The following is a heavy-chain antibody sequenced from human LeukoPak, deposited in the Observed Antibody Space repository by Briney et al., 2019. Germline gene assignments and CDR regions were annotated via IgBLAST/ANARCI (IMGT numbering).Heavy chain of an antibody. CDR1: GYTFTSYG. CDR3: ARSPPYSSSSSPYYYYYGMDV. D-gene: IGHD6-6*01. J-gene: IGHJ6*02. Sequence: APVKVSCKASGYTFTSYGISWVRQAPGQGLEWMGWISAYNGNTNYAQKLQGRVTMTTDTSTSTAYMELRSLRSDDTAVYYCARSPPYSSSSSPYYYYYGMDVWGQGTTVTVSS. CDR2: ISAYNGNT. V-gene: IGHV1-18*01.